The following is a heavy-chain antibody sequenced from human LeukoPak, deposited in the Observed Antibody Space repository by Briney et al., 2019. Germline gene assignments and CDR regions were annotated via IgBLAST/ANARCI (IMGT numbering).Heavy chain of an antibody. CDR3: ARTGEGGFDY. V-gene: IGHV1-46*01. CDR1: GYSFTSYY. Sequence: ASVKVSCKASGYSFTSYYMHWVRQAPGQGLEWMGIINPTSGSTSYAQKFQGRVTMTRDTSTSTVYMELSSLRSDDTAVYYCARTGEGGFDYWGQGTLVTVSS. J-gene: IGHJ4*02. CDR2: INPTSGST. D-gene: IGHD7-27*01.